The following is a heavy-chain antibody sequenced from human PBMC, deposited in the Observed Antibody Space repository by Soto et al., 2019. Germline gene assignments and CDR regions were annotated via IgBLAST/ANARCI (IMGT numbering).Heavy chain of an antibody. Sequence: QVQLVQSGAEVKKPGASVKVSCKASGYTFTRSGISWVRQAPGQGLEWMGWISTYNGDTNYAQTFKGRVTMTTDTSTSTVHMEVRSLRSDDTAVYYCAREGVAPYYYYGMDVWGQGTPVTVSS. CDR1: GYTFTRSG. V-gene: IGHV1-18*01. CDR2: ISTYNGDT. J-gene: IGHJ6*02. D-gene: IGHD5-12*01. CDR3: AREGVAPYYYYGMDV.